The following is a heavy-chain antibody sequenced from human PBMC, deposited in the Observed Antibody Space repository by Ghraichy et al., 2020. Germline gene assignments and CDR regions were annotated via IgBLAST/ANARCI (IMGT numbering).Heavy chain of an antibody. CDR1: GGSISSSSYY. D-gene: IGHD6-19*01. CDR3: ARGRTSKVAGTEYFQH. Sequence: SETLSLTCTVSGGSISSSSYYWGWIRQPPGKGLEWIGSIYYSGSTYYNPSLKSRVTISVDTSKNQFSLKLSSVTAADTAVYYCARGRTSKVAGTEYFQHWGQGTLVTVSS. V-gene: IGHV4-39*01. CDR2: IYYSGST. J-gene: IGHJ1*01.